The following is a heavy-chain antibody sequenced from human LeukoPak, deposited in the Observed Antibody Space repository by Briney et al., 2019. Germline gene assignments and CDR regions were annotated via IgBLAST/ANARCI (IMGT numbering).Heavy chain of an antibody. Sequence: PGGSLRLSCAASGFTFSSYAMSWVRQAPGKGLEWVAFIRYDGSNKYYADSVKGRFTISRDNSKNTLYLQMNSLRAEDTAVYYCAKDPFFAGEYYFDYWGQGTLVTVSS. CDR3: AKDPFFAGEYYFDY. D-gene: IGHD2-21*01. CDR2: IRYDGSNK. J-gene: IGHJ4*02. V-gene: IGHV3-30*02. CDR1: GFTFSSYA.